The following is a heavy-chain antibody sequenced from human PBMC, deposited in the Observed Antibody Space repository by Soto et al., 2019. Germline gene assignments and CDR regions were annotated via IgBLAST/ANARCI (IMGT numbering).Heavy chain of an antibody. Sequence: GESLKISCKGSGYSLTSYWISWVRQMPGKGLEWMGRIDPSDSYTNYSPSFQGHVTISADKSISTAYLQWSSLKASDTAMYYCARRHVGSKAFDPWGQGTLVTVSS. CDR2: IDPSDSYT. V-gene: IGHV5-10-1*01. CDR3: ARRHVGSKAFDP. J-gene: IGHJ5*02. D-gene: IGHD3-16*01. CDR1: GYSLTSYW.